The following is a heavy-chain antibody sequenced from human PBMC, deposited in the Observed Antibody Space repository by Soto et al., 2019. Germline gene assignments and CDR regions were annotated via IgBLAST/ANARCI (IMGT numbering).Heavy chain of an antibody. CDR1: GGSISSYY. V-gene: IGHV4-59*01. Sequence: SETLSLTCTVSGGSISSYYWSWIRQPPGKGLEWIGYIYYSGSTNYNPSLKSRVTISVDTSKNQFSLKLSSVTAADTAVYYCARVGRLEYYYYYGMDVWGQGTTVTVSS. D-gene: IGHD1-26*01. J-gene: IGHJ6*02. CDR2: IYYSGST. CDR3: ARVGRLEYYYYYGMDV.